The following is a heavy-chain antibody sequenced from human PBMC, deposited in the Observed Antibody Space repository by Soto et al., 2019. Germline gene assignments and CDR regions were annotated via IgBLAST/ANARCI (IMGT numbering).Heavy chain of an antibody. V-gene: IGHV4-34*01. CDR3: GRGWAYYYDSSGPRRYFDY. CDR1: GGSFSGYY. CDR2: INHSGST. D-gene: IGHD3-22*01. Sequence: SETLSLTCAVYGGSFSGYYWSWIRQPPGKGLEWIGEINHSGSTNYNPSLKSRVTISVDTSKNQFSLKLSSVTAADTAVYYCGRGWAYYYDSSGPRRYFDYWGQGTLVTVSS. J-gene: IGHJ4*02.